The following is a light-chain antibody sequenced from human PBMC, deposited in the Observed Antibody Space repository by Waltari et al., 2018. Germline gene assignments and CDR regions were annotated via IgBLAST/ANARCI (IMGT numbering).Light chain of an antibody. Sequence: QSALTQPASVSGSPGQSITISCTGTSSYVGGSNYVSWYQQHPGKVPKLMIYDVSNRPSGVSNRFSGSKSGNTASLTISGLQAEDEADYYCSSYTSSSTRVFGGGTKLTVL. CDR2: DVS. CDR3: SSYTSSSTRV. CDR1: SSYVGGSNY. V-gene: IGLV2-14*03. J-gene: IGLJ3*02.